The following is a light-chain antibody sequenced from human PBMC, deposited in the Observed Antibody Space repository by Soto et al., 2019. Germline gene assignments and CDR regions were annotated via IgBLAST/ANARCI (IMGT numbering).Light chain of an antibody. CDR2: KAS. J-gene: IGKJ1*01. V-gene: IGKV1-5*03. Sequence: DIQVTQSPSPLSASVGDRVTITCRASQSVSRWLAWYQQKPGKAPKLLIYKASTLESGVPSRFSGSGSGTEFTLAIISLHPDDSSTDYCQQYNDNWTFGRGIKVDIK. CDR3: QQYNDNWT. CDR1: QSVSRW.